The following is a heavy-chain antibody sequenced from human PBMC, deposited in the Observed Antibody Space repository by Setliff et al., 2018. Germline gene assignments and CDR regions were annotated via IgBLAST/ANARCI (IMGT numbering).Heavy chain of an antibody. CDR1: GGNFSNSA. D-gene: IGHD6-19*01. Sequence: SVKVSCKAFGGNFSNSAINWVRQAPGQGLEWMGGIIPIRGAADYAQKFQGKVIITADGSTSTAYMELTSLRSDDAAVYYCARGPSGWSSATSRYYFYMDVWGKGTTVTVSS. CDR3: ARGPSGWSSATSRYYFYMDV. CDR2: IIPIRGAA. V-gene: IGHV1-69*13. J-gene: IGHJ6*03.